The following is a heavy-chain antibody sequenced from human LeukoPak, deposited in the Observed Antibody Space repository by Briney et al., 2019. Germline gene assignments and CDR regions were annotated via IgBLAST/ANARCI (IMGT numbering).Heavy chain of an antibody. V-gene: IGHV4-59*08. CDR1: GGSIRSYY. Sequence: SETLSLTCTVSGGSIRSYYWTWIRQPPGKGHEWIGYIFYSGSTEYNPSLKSRVTMSVDTSKNQFSLKLSSVTAADTAVYYCARHGRTHYFDYWGQGTLVTVSS. J-gene: IGHJ4*02. CDR2: IFYSGST. CDR3: ARHGRTHYFDY. D-gene: IGHD1-26*01.